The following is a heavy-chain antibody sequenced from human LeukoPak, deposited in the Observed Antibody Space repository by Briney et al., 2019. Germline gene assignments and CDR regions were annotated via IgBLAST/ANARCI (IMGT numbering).Heavy chain of an antibody. V-gene: IGHV5-51*01. CDR1: GYSFTSYW. Sequence: GESLKISCKGSGYSFTSYWIGWVRQMPGKGLEWMGIIYPGDSDTRYSPSFQGQVTISADKSISTAYLQWSSLKASDTAMYYCARLRGQMVTIPRGNFDYWGQGTLVTVSS. D-gene: IGHD5-24*01. J-gene: IGHJ4*02. CDR2: IYPGDSDT. CDR3: ARLRGQMVTIPRGNFDY.